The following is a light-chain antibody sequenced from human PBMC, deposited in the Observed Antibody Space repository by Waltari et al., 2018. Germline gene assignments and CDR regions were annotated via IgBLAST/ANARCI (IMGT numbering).Light chain of an antibody. CDR2: KAS. J-gene: IGKJ1*01. Sequence: DIQMPQSPSTLSTSVGDRVTITCRASQSIKSWLDWYQQKPGKAPKLLIYKASSLESGVPSRFSGSESGTEFTLSISGLQPDDFASYYCQQYDTYPWTFGQGTKVEIK. V-gene: IGKV1-5*03. CDR3: QQYDTYPWT. CDR1: QSIKSW.